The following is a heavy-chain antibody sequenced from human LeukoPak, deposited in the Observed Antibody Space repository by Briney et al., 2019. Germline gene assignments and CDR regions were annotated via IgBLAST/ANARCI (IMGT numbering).Heavy chain of an antibody. D-gene: IGHD6-19*01. V-gene: IGHV3-66*01. CDR2: IYSGGST. Sequence: PGGSLRLSCAASGFTVSSNYMSWVRQAPGKGLEWVSVIYSGGSTYYADSVKGRFTISRDNSKNTLYLQMNSLRVEDTAVYYCAKDTSTIAVAGTCFDYWGQGTLVTVSS. J-gene: IGHJ4*02. CDR3: AKDTSTIAVAGTCFDY. CDR1: GFTVSSNY.